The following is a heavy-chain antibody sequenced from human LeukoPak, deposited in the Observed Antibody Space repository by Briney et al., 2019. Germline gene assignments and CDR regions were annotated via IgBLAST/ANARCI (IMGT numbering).Heavy chain of an antibody. CDR2: ISVYNGNT. CDR3: ARVVVVAATPDYYYGVDV. V-gene: IGHV1-18*01. Sequence: ASVKVSCKAPGYTFTSYGINWVRQAPGQGLEWMGWISVYNGNTKYAQKLQGRVTMTTDTSTSTAYMELRSLHSDDTAVYYCARVVVVAATPDYYYGVDVWGQGTTVTVSS. CDR1: GYTFTSYG. J-gene: IGHJ6*02. D-gene: IGHD2-15*01.